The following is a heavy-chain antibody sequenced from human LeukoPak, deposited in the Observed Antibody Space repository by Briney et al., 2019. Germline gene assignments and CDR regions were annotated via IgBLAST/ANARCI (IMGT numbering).Heavy chain of an antibody. CDR3: ARLPAYCSSTSCYYDY. D-gene: IGHD2-2*01. J-gene: IGHJ4*02. Sequence: PGGSLRLSCAASGFTFSSYSMNWVRQAPGKGLEWVSYISSAGSSIYYADSVKGRFTISRDNAKNSLFLQMNSLRAEDTAVYYCARLPAYCSSTSCYYDYWGQGTLVTASS. CDR2: ISSAGSSI. CDR1: GFTFSSYS. V-gene: IGHV3-48*04.